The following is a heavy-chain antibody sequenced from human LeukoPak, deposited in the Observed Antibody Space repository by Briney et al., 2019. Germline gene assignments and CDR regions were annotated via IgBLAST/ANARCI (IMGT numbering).Heavy chain of an antibody. D-gene: IGHD3-10*01. Sequence: SETLSLTCTVSGGSISSSSYYWGWIRQPPGKGLEWIGSIYYSGSTYYNPSLKSRVTISVDTSKNQFSLKLSSVTAADTAVYYCARALGENYYGSGKNVLSFQHWGQGTLVTVSS. CDR1: GGSISSSSYY. CDR3: ARALGENYYGSGKNVLSFQH. CDR2: IYYSGST. V-gene: IGHV4-39*01. J-gene: IGHJ1*01.